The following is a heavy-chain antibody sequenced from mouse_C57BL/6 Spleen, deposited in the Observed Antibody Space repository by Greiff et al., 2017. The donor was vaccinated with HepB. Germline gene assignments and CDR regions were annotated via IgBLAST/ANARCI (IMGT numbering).Heavy chain of an antibody. V-gene: IGHV1-80*01. Sequence: QVQLQQSGAELVKPGASVKISCKASGYAFSSYWMNWVKQRPGKGLEWIGQIYPGDGDTNYNGKFKGKATLTADKSSSTAYMPLSSLTSEDSAVYFCARSYYSNYGGYYAMDYWGQGTSVTVSS. J-gene: IGHJ4*01. D-gene: IGHD2-5*01. CDR2: IYPGDGDT. CDR1: GYAFSSYW. CDR3: ARSYYSNYGGYYAMDY.